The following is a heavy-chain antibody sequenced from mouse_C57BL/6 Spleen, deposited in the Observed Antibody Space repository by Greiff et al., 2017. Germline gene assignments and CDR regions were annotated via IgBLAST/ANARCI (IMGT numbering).Heavy chain of an antibody. J-gene: IGHJ2*01. CDR3: ARTPDGYYDY. D-gene: IGHD2-3*01. Sequence: VQLVESGAELVKPGASVKISCKASGYAFSSYWMNWVKQRPGKGLEWIGQIYPGDGDTNYNGKFKGKATLTADKSSSTAYMQLSSLTSEDSAVYFCARTPDGYYDYWGQGTTLTVSS. CDR2: IYPGDGDT. V-gene: IGHV1-80*01. CDR1: GYAFSSYW.